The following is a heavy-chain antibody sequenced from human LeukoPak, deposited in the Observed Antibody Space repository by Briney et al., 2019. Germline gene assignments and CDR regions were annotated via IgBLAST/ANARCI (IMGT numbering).Heavy chain of an antibody. V-gene: IGHV3-15*01. CDR1: GFTFSNAW. Sequence: GGSLRLSCAASGFTFSNAWMSWVRQAPGKGLEWVGRIKSISDGGTTDYAARGKGRFTIAREDRKKTLYLQMNSLKTDDTAGYYCTTEGYYDILTGFDYWGQGTLVTVSS. CDR2: IKSISDGGTT. J-gene: IGHJ4*02. CDR3: TTEGYYDILTGFDY. D-gene: IGHD3-9*01.